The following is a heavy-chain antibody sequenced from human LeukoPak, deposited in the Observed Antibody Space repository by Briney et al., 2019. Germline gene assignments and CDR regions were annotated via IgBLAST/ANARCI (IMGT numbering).Heavy chain of an antibody. CDR3: ARVMEYYDFWSGYYSAVPGYGMDV. D-gene: IGHD3-3*01. V-gene: IGHV1-46*01. CDR1: GYTFTSYY. J-gene: IGHJ6*02. CDR2: INPSGGST. Sequence: ASVKVSCKASGYTFTSYYMHWVRQAPGQGLEWMGIINPSGGSTSYAQKFQGRVTMTRDTSTSTVYMELSSLRSEDTAVYYCARVMEYYDFWSGYYSAVPGYGMDVWGQGTTVTVSS.